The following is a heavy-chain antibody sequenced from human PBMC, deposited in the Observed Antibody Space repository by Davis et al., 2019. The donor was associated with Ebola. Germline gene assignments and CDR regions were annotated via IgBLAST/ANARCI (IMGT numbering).Heavy chain of an antibody. CDR2: ISSSGSTI. CDR3: ARDRRLRFRNPSYGMDV. CDR1: GGSFSDYY. J-gene: IGHJ6*02. D-gene: IGHD5-12*01. V-gene: IGHV3-11*01. Sequence: LSLTCAVYGGSFSDYYMSWIRQAPGKGLEWVSYISSSGSTIYYADSVKGRFTISRDNAKNSLYLQMNSLRAEDTAVYYCARDRRLRFRNPSYGMDVWGQGTTVTVSS.